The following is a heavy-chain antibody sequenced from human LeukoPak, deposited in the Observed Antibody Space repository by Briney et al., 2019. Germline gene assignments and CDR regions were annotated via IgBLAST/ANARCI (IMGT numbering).Heavy chain of an antibody. Sequence: ESGPALVKPTQTLTLTCTFSGFSLSTSGMCVSWIRQPPGGALEWLALIDWDDDKYYSTSLKTRLTISKDTSKNQVVLTMTNMDPADTATYYCARTGGGVPGSYYYGMDVWGQGTTVTVSS. D-gene: IGHD3-16*01. J-gene: IGHJ6*02. V-gene: IGHV2-70*01. CDR2: IDWDDDK. CDR3: ARTGGGVPGSYYYGMDV. CDR1: GFSLSTSGMC.